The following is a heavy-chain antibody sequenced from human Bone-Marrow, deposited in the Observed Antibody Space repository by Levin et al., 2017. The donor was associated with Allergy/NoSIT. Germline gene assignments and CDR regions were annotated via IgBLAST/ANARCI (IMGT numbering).Heavy chain of an antibody. V-gene: IGHV4-61*01. CDR1: GGSVTSGTYY. CDR3: ARAAKYCTGGVCYNQFDY. CDR2: MFYSGSA. J-gene: IGHJ4*02. D-gene: IGHD2-8*02. Sequence: SETLSLTCTVSGGSVTSGTYYWSWIRQPPGKGLEWIGYMFYSGSANYNPSLKSRITISVDTSKNQFSLRLSAMTAADTAVYYCARAAKYCTGGVCYNQFDYWGQGVLVTVSS.